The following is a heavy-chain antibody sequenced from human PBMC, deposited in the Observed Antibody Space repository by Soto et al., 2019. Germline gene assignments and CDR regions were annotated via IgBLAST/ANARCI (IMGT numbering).Heavy chain of an antibody. V-gene: IGHV3-21*01. CDR3: AREIVGATTDY. Sequence: EVQLVESGGGLVKPGGSLRLSCAASGFTFSSYSMNWVRQAPGKGLEWVSSISSSSSYIYYADSVKGRFTISRDNAKNLLYLQMNSLRAEDTAVYFCAREIVGATTDYWGQGTLVTVSS. CDR1: GFTFSSYS. D-gene: IGHD1-26*01. CDR2: ISSSSSYI. J-gene: IGHJ4*02.